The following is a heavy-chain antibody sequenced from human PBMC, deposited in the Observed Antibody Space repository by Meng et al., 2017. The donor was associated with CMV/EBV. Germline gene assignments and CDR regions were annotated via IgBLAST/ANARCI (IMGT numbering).Heavy chain of an antibody. V-gene: IGHV4-34*04. D-gene: IGHD3-9*01. CDR2: IKHSGST. CDR1: CGAFSYNY. CDR3: ARNRYWLLYPWFDP. J-gene: IGHJ5*02. Sequence: QLQLQQWGARRLVHPETLSLTCGVYCGAFSYNYWSCIIQPPGKEMEWIGEIKHSGSTNNNPSLKSRATISVVTTEHQFSLKLSSVTAADTAVYYCARNRYWLLYPWFDPWGQGTLVTVSS.